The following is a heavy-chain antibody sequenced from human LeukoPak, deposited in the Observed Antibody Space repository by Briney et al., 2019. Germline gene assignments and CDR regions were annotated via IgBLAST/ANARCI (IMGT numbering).Heavy chain of an antibody. CDR2: ISSSGSTI. CDR1: GFTFSDYY. D-gene: IGHD1-26*01. V-gene: IGHV3-11*04. CDR3: ATPTRGVSGPDY. J-gene: IGHJ4*02. Sequence: PGGSLRLSCAASGFTFSDYYMSWIRQAPGKGLEWVSYISSSGSTIYYADSVKGGFTISRDNAKTSLYLQMNSLRAEDTAVYYCATPTRGVSGPDYWGQGTLVTVSS.